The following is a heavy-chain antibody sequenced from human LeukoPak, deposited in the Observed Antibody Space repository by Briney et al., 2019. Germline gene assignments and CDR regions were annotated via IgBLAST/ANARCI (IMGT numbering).Heavy chain of an antibody. CDR3: ACFRIEEAGRSYYYAMDV. CDR2: INHSGRT. CDR1: GVSLSGYH. V-gene: IGHV4-34*01. J-gene: IGHJ6*02. Sequence: SETLSLTCALYGVSLSGYHWSWIRQPPGKGLEWIGEINHSGRTNYNPSLKSRVTISVDMSRKQISLKLNPVTAAVTAVYYCACFRIEEAGRSYYYAMDVWGQGTTVTVSS. D-gene: IGHD6-13*01.